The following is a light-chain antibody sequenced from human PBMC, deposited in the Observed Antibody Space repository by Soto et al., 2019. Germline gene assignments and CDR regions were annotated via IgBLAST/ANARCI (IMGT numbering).Light chain of an antibody. CDR1: QSVSSSY. CDR2: GAS. J-gene: IGKJ3*01. V-gene: IGKV3-20*01. Sequence: EIVLTQSPGTLSLSPGERATLSCRASQSVSSSYLAWYQQKPGQAPRLLIYGASSRATDIPDRFSGSGSGTDFTLTISRLEPEDFAVYYCQQYGSPITFGPGTKVDIK. CDR3: QQYGSPIT.